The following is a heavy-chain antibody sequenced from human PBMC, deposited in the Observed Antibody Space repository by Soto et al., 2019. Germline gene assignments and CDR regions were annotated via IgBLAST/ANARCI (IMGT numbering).Heavy chain of an antibody. D-gene: IGHD3-22*01. CDR3: ARGYDSFDY. Sequence: EVQLVESGGDLVKPGGSLRLSCAASGFTFSSYTMNWVRQAPGKGLEWVSSISSSSNYIYYTDSVKGRFTISRDNAKKSLYLQMNSLRAEDTAVYYCARGYDSFDYWGQGTLVTVSS. CDR1: GFTFSSYT. CDR2: ISSSSNYI. V-gene: IGHV3-21*04. J-gene: IGHJ4*02.